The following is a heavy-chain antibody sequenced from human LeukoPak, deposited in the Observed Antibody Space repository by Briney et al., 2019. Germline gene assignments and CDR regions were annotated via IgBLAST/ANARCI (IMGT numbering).Heavy chain of an antibody. CDR2: IYYSGKT. D-gene: IGHD3-22*01. Sequence: PSETLSLTCAVSGGSISSHYWSWIRQPPGKGLEWIGYIYYSGKTYYSSSLRSRVTISLDTSKNHFSLRLTSVTEAATAVYYCARLLDNDRSGDPDTFDMWGQGTMVTVSS. CDR3: ARLLDNDRSGDPDTFDM. V-gene: IGHV4-59*11. J-gene: IGHJ3*02. CDR1: GGSISSHY.